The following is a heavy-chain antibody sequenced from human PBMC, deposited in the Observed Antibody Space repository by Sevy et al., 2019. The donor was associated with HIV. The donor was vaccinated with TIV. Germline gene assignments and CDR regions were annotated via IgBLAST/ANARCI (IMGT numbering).Heavy chain of an antibody. CDR1: GFTFSNYW. CDR3: AREQITGAKPDCFDY. J-gene: IGHJ4*02. Sequence: GGSLRLSCAVSGFTFSNYWMSWVRQAPGKGLECVANINQDGGEKYYLDSVKGRFFVSRDNAKNSLYLQMDSLRAEDTAVYYCAREQITGAKPDCFDYWGQGTLVTVS. V-gene: IGHV3-7*01. CDR2: INQDGGEK. D-gene: IGHD1-7*01.